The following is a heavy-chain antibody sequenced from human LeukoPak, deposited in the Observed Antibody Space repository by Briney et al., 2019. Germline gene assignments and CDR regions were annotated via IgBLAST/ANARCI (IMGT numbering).Heavy chain of an antibody. D-gene: IGHD6-19*01. CDR3: AKTLRESSGREYFDL. Sequence: GGSLRLSCAASAFNFSSYAMSWVRQAPGKGLEWVSAVSGSGGSTYYADSVKGRFTISRDNSKNTLYLQMNSLRAEDTAEYYCAKTLRESSGREYFDLWGRGTLVTVSS. CDR1: AFNFSSYA. V-gene: IGHV3-23*01. J-gene: IGHJ2*01. CDR2: VSGSGGST.